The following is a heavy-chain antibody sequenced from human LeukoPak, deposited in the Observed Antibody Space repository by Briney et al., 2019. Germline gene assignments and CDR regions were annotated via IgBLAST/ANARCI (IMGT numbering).Heavy chain of an antibody. D-gene: IGHD2-8*02. CDR2: INHNSGTT. V-gene: IGHV1-2*02. CDR1: GYTFTASY. J-gene: IGHJ2*01. Sequence: ASVKVSCKASGYTFTASYVHWVRQAPGQGLEWEGWINHNSGTTHFDQTFQSRVTMTRDTSTSTAYMELIGLTSDSTAVYYCATGPIYWYCDLWGRGTLVTVSS. CDR3: ATGPIYWYCDL.